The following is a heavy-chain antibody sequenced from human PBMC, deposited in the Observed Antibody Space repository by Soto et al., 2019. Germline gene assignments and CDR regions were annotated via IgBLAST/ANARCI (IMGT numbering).Heavy chain of an antibody. J-gene: IGHJ4*02. V-gene: IGHV3-33*01. D-gene: IGHD5-12*01. CDR2: IWYDGSKK. Sequence: GGSLRLSCVASGFTFSSHTMHWVRQAPGKGLEWVAVIWYDGSKKYYADSVKGRFTVARDDSKNTLYLQMNSLRVEDTAVYYCARDPGYSNYDFDYWGQGTLVTVSS. CDR3: ARDPGYSNYDFDY. CDR1: GFTFSSHT.